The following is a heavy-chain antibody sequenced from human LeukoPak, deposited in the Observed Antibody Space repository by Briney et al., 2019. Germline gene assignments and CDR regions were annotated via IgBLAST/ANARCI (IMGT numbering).Heavy chain of an antibody. CDR2: INPNSGGT. V-gene: IGHV1-2*04. CDR3: ARGGYCSSTSCYTPGHNWFDP. CDR1: GYTFTGYY. D-gene: IGHD2-2*02. Sequence: ASVKVSCKASGYTFTGYYMHWVRQAPGQGLEWMGWINPNSGGTNYAQKFQGWVTMTRDTSISTAYMELSSLRSEDTAVYYCARGGYCSSTSCYTPGHNWFDPWGQGTLVTVSS. J-gene: IGHJ5*02.